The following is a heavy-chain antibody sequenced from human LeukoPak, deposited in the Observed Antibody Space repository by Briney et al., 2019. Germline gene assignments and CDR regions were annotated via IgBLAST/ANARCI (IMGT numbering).Heavy chain of an antibody. CDR3: ARDPRIKKYYFDY. CDR1: GFTFSSYG. D-gene: IGHD2-15*01. CDR2: IWYDGSNK. V-gene: IGHV3-33*01. J-gene: IGHJ4*02. Sequence: GSLRLSCAASGFTFSSYGMHWVRQAPGKGLEWVAVIWYDGSNKYYADSVKGRFTISRDNSKNTLYLQMNSLRAEATAVYYCARDPRIKKYYFDYWGQGTLVTVSS.